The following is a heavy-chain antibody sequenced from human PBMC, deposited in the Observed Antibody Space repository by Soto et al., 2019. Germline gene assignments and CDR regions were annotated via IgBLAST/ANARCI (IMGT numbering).Heavy chain of an antibody. D-gene: IGHD3-3*01. CDR3: ARRDTSGFLRYFDN. Sequence: SVKVSCKSSGGTFSSFINCPINWVRPSPGQGLEWMGGIVPNVGTVNYAQKFRGKVTITADKSTGTAYMELSSLRSEDTALYYGARRDTSGFLRYFDNWGQGTQVTVSS. CDR1: GGTFSSFINCP. CDR2: IVPNVGTV. J-gene: IGHJ4*02. V-gene: IGHV1-69*06.